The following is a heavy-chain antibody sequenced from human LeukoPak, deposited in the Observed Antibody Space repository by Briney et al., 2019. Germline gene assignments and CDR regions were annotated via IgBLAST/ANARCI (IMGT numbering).Heavy chain of an antibody. CDR2: IRTRGDSI. CDR3: ARELEGNVVAVPGEFDY. D-gene: IGHD2-15*01. J-gene: IGHJ4*02. Sequence: GGSLRLSCAASGFTFSNYYMRWVRQAPGKGLEWVSYIRTRGDSIFYADSVKGRFTISRDNAKNSMYLQMNNLRGEDTAVYYCARELEGNVVAVPGEFDYWGQGTLVTVSS. CDR1: GFTFSNYY. V-gene: IGHV3-11*04.